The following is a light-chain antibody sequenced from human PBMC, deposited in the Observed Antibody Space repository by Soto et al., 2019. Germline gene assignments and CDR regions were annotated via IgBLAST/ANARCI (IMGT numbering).Light chain of an antibody. CDR2: DVT. CDR1: SSDVGGFNY. CDR3: NSYTSSITYV. Sequence: QSALTQPASVSGSPGQSITISCTGTSSDVGGFNYVSWYQQHTGKAPKLMIYDVTNRPSGVSYRFSGSKSGNTASLTISGLQAEDEADYYCNSYTSSITYVFGTGTKLTVL. J-gene: IGLJ1*01. V-gene: IGLV2-14*03.